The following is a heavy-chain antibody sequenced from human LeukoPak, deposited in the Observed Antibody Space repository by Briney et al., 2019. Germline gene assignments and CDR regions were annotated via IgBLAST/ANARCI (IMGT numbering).Heavy chain of an antibody. CDR1: GGSISSSSYY. CDR2: IYYSGST. V-gene: IGHV4-39*01. CDR3: ASRLRFLEWLSNDY. Sequence: SETLSLTCTVSGGSISSSSYYWGWIRHPPGKGLEWIGSIYYSGSTYYNPSLKSRVTISVDTSKNQFSLKLSSVTAADTAVYYCASRLRFLEWLSNDYWGQGTLVTVSS. D-gene: IGHD3-3*01. J-gene: IGHJ4*02.